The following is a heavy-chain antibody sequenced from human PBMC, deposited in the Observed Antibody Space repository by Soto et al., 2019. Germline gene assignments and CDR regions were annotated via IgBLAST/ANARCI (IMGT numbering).Heavy chain of an antibody. J-gene: IGHJ6*02. CDR2: ISGGDRSA. Sequence: GSLRLSCAASGFTFSSYAMGWVRQAPGKGLEWVSAISGGDRSAYYADSVKGRFTISRDSSKNTLYLRVNSLRAEDTAIYYCASRYYGDYPYYYYGMDVWGQGTTVTVSS. CDR1: GFTFSSYA. V-gene: IGHV3-23*01. D-gene: IGHD4-17*01. CDR3: ASRYYGDYPYYYYGMDV.